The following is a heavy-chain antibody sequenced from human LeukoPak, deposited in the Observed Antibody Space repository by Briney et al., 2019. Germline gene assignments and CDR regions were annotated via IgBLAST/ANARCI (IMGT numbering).Heavy chain of an antibody. J-gene: IGHJ6*02. CDR2: IWYDGSNK. V-gene: IGHV3-33*08. Sequence: GGSLRLSCAASGFTFSSYAMSWVRQAPGKGLEWVAVIWYDGSNKYYADSVKGRFTISRDNSKNTLYLQMNSLRAEDTAVYYCARDGRRWLQPAYYYYGMDVWGQGTTVTVSS. CDR3: ARDGRRWLQPAYYYYGMDV. CDR1: GFTFSSYA. D-gene: IGHD5-24*01.